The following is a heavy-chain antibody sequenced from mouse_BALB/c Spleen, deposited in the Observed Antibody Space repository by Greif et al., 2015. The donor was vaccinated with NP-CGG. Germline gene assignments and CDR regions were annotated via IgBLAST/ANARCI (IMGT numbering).Heavy chain of an antibody. Sequence: EVKLMESGAELVRSGASVKLSCTASGFNIKDYYMHWVKQRPEQGLEWIGWIDPENGDTEYAPKFQGKATMTADTSSNTAYLQLSSLTSEDAAVYYGSYYAMDFCGQGTSVTVSS. V-gene: IGHV14-4*02. J-gene: IGHJ4*01. CDR2: IDPENGDT. CDR3: SYYAMDF. CDR1: GFNIKDYY.